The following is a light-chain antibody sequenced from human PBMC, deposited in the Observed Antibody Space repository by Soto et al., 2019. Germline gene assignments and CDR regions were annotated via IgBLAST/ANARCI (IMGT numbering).Light chain of an antibody. V-gene: IGKV3-20*01. CDR2: GAS. Sequence: NVFDQPPCMPALSPERRATLSCRASQSLTSTYLAWYQQRPGQAPRLLIYGASSRATGIPDRFSGSGSGTDFTLTISRLEPEDFAVYYCQQFSSYPLTFGGGTKVDI. J-gene: IGKJ4*01. CDR1: QSLTSTY. CDR3: QQFSSYPLT.